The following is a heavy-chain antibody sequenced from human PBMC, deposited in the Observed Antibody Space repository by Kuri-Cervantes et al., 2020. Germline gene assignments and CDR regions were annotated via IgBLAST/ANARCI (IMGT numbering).Heavy chain of an antibody. CDR2: ISYDGSNK. J-gene: IGHJ4*02. V-gene: IGHV3-30*18. CDR1: GFTFSSYG. Sequence: GGSLRPSCAASGFTFSSYGMHWVRQAPGKGLEWVAVISYDGSNKYYADSVKGRFTISRDNSKNTLYLQMNSLRAEDTAVYYCAKGEGSSWYACDYWGQGTLVTVSS. D-gene: IGHD6-13*01. CDR3: AKGEGSSWYACDY.